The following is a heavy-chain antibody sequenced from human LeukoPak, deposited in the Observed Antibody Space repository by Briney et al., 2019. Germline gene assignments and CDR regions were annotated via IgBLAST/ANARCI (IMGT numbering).Heavy chain of an antibody. V-gene: IGHV3-66*04. CDR3: ARPSPPGDGYNPPDY. CDR2: IYSGGST. Sequence: PGGSLRLSCAASGFTVSSNYMSWVRQPPGKGLEWVSVIYSGGSTYYADSVKGRFTISRDNSNNMVYLQMTSLGLEDTALYFCARPSPPGDGYNPPDYWGQGSLVIVSS. D-gene: IGHD5-24*01. CDR1: GFTVSSNY. J-gene: IGHJ4*02.